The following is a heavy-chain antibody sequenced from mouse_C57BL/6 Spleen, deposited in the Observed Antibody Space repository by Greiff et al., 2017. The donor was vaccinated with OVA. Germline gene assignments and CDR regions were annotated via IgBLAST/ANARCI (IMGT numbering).Heavy chain of an antibody. CDR3: TRDRYGNYEAWFAY. V-gene: IGHV5-9-1*02. D-gene: IGHD2-1*01. Sequence: EVQLVESGEGLVKPGGSLKLSCAASGFTFSSYAMSWVRQTPEKRLEWVAYISRGGDYIYYADTVKGRFTISRDNARNTLYLQMSSLKSEDTAMYYCTRDRYGNYEAWFAYWGQGTLVTVSA. CDR1: GFTFSSYA. CDR2: ISRGGDYI. J-gene: IGHJ3*01.